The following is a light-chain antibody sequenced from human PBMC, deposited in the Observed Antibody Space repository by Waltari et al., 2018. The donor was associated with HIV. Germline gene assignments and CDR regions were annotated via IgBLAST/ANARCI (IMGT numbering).Light chain of an antibody. Sequence: SSELTQDPAVSVALGQTVRITCQGDSLRSYYASWYQQKPGQAPVLVIYGKNNRPSGIPDRFSGSSSGNTASLTITGAQAEDDADYYCNSRDSSGYHYVFATGTKVTVL. CDR2: GKN. V-gene: IGLV3-19*01. CDR1: SLRSYY. J-gene: IGLJ1*01. CDR3: NSRDSSGYHYV.